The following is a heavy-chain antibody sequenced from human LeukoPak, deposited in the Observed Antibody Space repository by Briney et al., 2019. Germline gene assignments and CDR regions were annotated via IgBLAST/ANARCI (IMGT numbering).Heavy chain of an antibody. V-gene: IGHV3-48*03. CDR2: ISSSGSTK. CDR1: GFTFSSYE. J-gene: IGHJ6*04. CDR3: ARDEVPADEGYYYGMDV. D-gene: IGHD2-2*01. Sequence: GGSLRLSCAASGFTFSSYEMNWVRQAPGKGLEWVSYISSSGSTKYYADSVKGRFTISRDNDKNALYLQMNSLRAEDTAVYYCARDEVPADEGYYYGMDVWGKGTTVTVSS.